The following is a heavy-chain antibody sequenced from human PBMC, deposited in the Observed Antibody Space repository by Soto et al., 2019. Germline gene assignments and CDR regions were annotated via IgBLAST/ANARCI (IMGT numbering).Heavy chain of an antibody. J-gene: IGHJ6*03. CDR1: GGTFSSYT. CDR3: ARGLSDDYYYYMDV. CDR2: MNPNSGNT. V-gene: IGHV1-8*02. Sequence: GASVKVSCKASGGTFSSYTISWVRQAPGQGLEWMGWMNPNSGNTGYAQKFQGRVTMTRNTSISTAYMELSSLRSEDTAVYYCARGLSDDYYYYMDVWGKGTTVTVSS.